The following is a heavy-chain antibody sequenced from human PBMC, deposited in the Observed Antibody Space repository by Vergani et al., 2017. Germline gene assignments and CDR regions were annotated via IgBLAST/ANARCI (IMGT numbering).Heavy chain of an antibody. CDR3: AKEGRRGITPFVAD. V-gene: IGHV3-23*01. CDR2: INRGSTT. J-gene: IGHJ4*02. D-gene: IGHD1-14*01. CDR1: GFTFSSDA. Sequence: EVQLLESGGGLVQPGGSLRVSCAASGFTFSSDAMSLVRQAPGKGLEWVSAINRGSTTYYADSVKGRFTISRDNSKNTVFLQMNSLRAEDTAVYYCAKEGRRGITPFVADWGQGTLVTVSS.